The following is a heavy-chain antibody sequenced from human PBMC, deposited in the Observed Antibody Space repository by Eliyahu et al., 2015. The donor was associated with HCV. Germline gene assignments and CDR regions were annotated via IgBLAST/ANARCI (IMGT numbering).Heavy chain of an antibody. CDR1: W. CDR3: TGLYFAY. V-gene: IGHV3-15*01. CDR2: IKSKTDGGTT. Sequence: WMNWVRQTPGKGLEWVGRIKSKTDGGTTDYAAPVKGRFTISRDDSKSTLYLQMDSLKTEDTALYYCTGLYFAYWGQGTLVTVSS. J-gene: IGHJ4*02. D-gene: IGHD2-8*01.